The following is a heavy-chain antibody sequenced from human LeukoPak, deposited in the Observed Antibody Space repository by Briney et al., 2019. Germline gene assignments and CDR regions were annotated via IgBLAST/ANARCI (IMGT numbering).Heavy chain of an antibody. CDR3: ARVSNPISFGELWKHYYYYYMDV. Sequence: SGTLALPCTASGGPISRYDWSWVRQPPGKGLELIGDIYYSGGINYNPSLMSRVTISLSSDTNQFSLKLSSVTAADTAVYYCARVSNPISFGELWKHYYYYYMDVWGKGATVTVSS. J-gene: IGHJ6*03. V-gene: IGHV4-59*01. CDR1: GGPISRYD. CDR2: IYYSGGI. D-gene: IGHD3-10*01.